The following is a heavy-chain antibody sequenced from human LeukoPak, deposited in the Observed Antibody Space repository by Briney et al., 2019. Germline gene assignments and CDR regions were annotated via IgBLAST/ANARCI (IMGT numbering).Heavy chain of an antibody. J-gene: IGHJ4*02. CDR2: MSWNSGSI. Sequence: PGGSLRLSCAASGFTFDDYAMHWLRQAPGKGVEGVSGMSWNSGSIVYADSVKGRFTISRDNAKNSLYLQMNSLRAEDTALYYCAKEGTYYYASSGYFRYYFDYWGQGTMVTVSS. V-gene: IGHV3-9*01. CDR1: GFTFDDYA. CDR3: AKEGTYYYASSGYFRYYFDY. D-gene: IGHD3-22*01.